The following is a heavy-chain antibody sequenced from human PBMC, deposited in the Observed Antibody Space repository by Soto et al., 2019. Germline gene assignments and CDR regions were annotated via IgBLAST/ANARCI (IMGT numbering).Heavy chain of an antibody. J-gene: IGHJ4*02. D-gene: IGHD3-10*01. Sequence: QVQLQESGPGLVKPSETLSLTCTVSGGSISSYYWSWIRQPAGKELEWIGRIYTSGSTNYNPSLKSRVTMSVDTSENQFSLKLSSVTAADTAVYYCARETLLYGSGSYYGFDYWGQGTLVTVSS. CDR1: GGSISSYY. CDR3: ARETLLYGSGSYYGFDY. V-gene: IGHV4-4*07. CDR2: IYTSGST.